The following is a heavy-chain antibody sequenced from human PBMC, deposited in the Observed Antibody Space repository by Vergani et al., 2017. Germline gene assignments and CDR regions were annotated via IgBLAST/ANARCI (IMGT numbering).Heavy chain of an antibody. J-gene: IGHJ5*02. CDR2: IYAGDSDV. CDR3: AKTHDFSSLYSSYNWFDP. CDR1: GYSITNYW. Sequence: EVQLVQSGAEVKKPGESLKISCQGSGYSITNYWIAWVRQRPGKGLEWMGIIYAGDSDVRYRPSFQGQVTMSVDKSLSTAYLQWSSLKASDTATYYCAKTHDFSSLYSSYNWFDPWGQGTKVTVSS. D-gene: IGHD3-3*01. V-gene: IGHV5-51*03.